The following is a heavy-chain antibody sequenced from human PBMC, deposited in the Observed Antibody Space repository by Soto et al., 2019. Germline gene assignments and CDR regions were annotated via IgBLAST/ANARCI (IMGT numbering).Heavy chain of an antibody. D-gene: IGHD1-1*01. CDR1: GYTFTSYA. Sequence: QVQLVQSGAEVKKPGASVKVSCKASGYTFTSYAMHWVRQAPGQRLEWMGWINAGNGNTKYSQKFQGRVTITRDTSAGKAYMELSSLRSEETAVYYCARPNWNDQGNAFDIWGQGTMVPVSS. J-gene: IGHJ3*02. CDR2: INAGNGNT. CDR3: ARPNWNDQGNAFDI. V-gene: IGHV1-3*01.